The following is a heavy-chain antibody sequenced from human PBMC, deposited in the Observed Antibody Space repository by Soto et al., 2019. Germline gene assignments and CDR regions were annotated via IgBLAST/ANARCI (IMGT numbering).Heavy chain of an antibody. D-gene: IGHD2-2*01. V-gene: IGHV1-18*01. J-gene: IGHJ5*02. CDR1: GYTFTSYG. CDR2: ISAYNGNT. Sequence: ASVKVSCKASGYTFTSYGISWVRQAPGQGLEWMGWISAYNGNTNYAQKLQGRVTMTTDTSTSTAYMELRSLRSDDTAVYYCARGPRYCSSTSCYPENNWFDPWGQGTLVTAPQ. CDR3: ARGPRYCSSTSCYPENNWFDP.